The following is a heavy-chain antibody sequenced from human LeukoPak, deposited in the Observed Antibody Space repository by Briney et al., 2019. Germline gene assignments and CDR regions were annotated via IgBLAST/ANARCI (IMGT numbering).Heavy chain of an antibody. CDR2: IYYSGST. V-gene: IGHV4-31*03. D-gene: IGHD3-16*01. CDR3: ARTTLRHLGMDV. CDR1: GGSISRGGYY. J-gene: IGHJ6*02. Sequence: TLSLTCTVSGGSISRGGYYWSWIRQHPGKGLEWIGYIYYSGSTYYNPSLKSRVTISVDTSKNQFSLKLSSVTAADTAVYYCARTTLRHLGMDVWGQGTTVTVSS.